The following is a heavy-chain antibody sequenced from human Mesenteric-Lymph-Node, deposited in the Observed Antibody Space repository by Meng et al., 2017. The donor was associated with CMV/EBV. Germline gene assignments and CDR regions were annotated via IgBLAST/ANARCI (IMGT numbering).Heavy chain of an antibody. CDR2: ISYDRSNK. D-gene: IGHD5-12*01. V-gene: IGHV3-30-3*01. J-gene: IGHJ4*02. Sequence: LSCAASGFTFSSYAMHWVRQAPGKGLEWVAVISYDRSNKYYADSVKGRFTISRDNSKNTPYLQMNSLRAEDTAVYYCARGYSALDYWGQGTLVTVSS. CDR1: GFTFSSYA. CDR3: ARGYSALDY.